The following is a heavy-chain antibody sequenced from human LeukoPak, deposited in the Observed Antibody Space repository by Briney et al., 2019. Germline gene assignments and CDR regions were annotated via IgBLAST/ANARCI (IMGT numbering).Heavy chain of an antibody. V-gene: IGHV3-48*03. J-gene: IGHJ4*02. CDR3: AKLKGWYGEGYFDY. Sequence: GGSLRLSCAASGFTFSSYEMNWVRQAPGKGLEWVSYISSSGSTIYYADSVKGRFAISRDNAKNSLYLQMNSLRAEDTAVYYCAKLKGWYGEGYFDYWGQGTLVTVSS. CDR1: GFTFSSYE. CDR2: ISSSGSTI. D-gene: IGHD3-10*01.